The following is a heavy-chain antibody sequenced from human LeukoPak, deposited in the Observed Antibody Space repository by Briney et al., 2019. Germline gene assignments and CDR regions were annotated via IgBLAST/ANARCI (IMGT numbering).Heavy chain of an antibody. Sequence: GASVKVSCKASGYTFTSYAMHWVRQAPGQRLEWMGWINAGNGNTKYSQKFQGRVTTTRDTSASTAYMEMSSLRSEDTAVYYCARDPTTYYYDSSGYYYDGNWFDPWGQGTLVTVSS. CDR2: INAGNGNT. D-gene: IGHD3-22*01. CDR3: ARDPTTYYYDSSGYYYDGNWFDP. J-gene: IGHJ5*02. CDR1: GYTFTSYA. V-gene: IGHV1-3*01.